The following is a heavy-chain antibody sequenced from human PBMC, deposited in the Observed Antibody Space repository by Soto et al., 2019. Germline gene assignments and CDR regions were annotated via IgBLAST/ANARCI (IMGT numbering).Heavy chain of an antibody. CDR2: IIPIFGTA. CDR3: AGDGYSSGWSFDY. J-gene: IGHJ4*02. V-gene: IGHV1-69*05. D-gene: IGHD6-19*01. Sequence: QVQLVQSGAEVKKPGSSVKVSCKASGGTFSSYAISWVRQAPGQGLEWMGGIIPIFGTANYAQKFQGSVTXTXGXXASSAYLELSSRRSEDTAVYYCAGDGYSSGWSFDYWGQGTLVTVSS. CDR1: GGTFSSYA.